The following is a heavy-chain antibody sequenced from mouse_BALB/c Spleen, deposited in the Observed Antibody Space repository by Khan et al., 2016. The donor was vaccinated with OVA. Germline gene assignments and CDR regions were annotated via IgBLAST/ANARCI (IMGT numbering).Heavy chain of an antibody. D-gene: IGHD2-10*01. CDR1: GHTFPKFG. J-gene: IGHJ4*01. Sequence: QIQLVQSGPEVKKPGETVKISCKASGHTFPKFGMNWVKQAPGKGLKWMGWINTYTGEPTYADDFNGRFAFSLETSASTADLQINNLKNEDTATYFCARPPYFSYVLDNWGQGTSVTVSS. CDR3: ARPPYFSYVLDN. V-gene: IGHV9-3-1*01. CDR2: INTYTGEP.